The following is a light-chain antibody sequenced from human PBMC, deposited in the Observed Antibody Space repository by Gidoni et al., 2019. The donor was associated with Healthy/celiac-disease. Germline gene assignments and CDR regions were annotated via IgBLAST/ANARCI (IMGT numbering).Light chain of an antibody. CDR1: RSNIGAGYD. Sequence: QSVLTQPPSVSGAPAQRVTISCTGSRSNIGAGYDVHWYQQLPGTAPKLLIYGNSNRPSGVPDRFSGSKSGTSASLAITWLQAEDEADYYCQSYDSSLSGYVFGTGTKVTVL. CDR3: QSYDSSLSGYV. V-gene: IGLV1-40*01. CDR2: GNS. J-gene: IGLJ1*01.